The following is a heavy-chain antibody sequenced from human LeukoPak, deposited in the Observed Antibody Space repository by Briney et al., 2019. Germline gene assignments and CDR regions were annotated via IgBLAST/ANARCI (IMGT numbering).Heavy chain of an antibody. CDR3: ARDNVPRQQRD. J-gene: IGHJ4*02. V-gene: IGHV3-74*01. CDR2: ISSGGSST. D-gene: IGHD6-13*01. CDR1: GFTFSTYW. Sequence: GGSLRLSCAASGFTFSTYWMHWVRQAPGKGLMWVSRISSGGSSTSYADSVKGRFTISRDNAKNTLYLEMNSLRAEDTAVYYCARDNVPRQQRDWGQGTLVTVSS.